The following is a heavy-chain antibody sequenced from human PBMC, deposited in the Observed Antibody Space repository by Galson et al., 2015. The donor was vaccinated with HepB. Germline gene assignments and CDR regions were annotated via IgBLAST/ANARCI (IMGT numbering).Heavy chain of an antibody. V-gene: IGHV1-46*01. CDR3: ARVWCSSTSCQSPFDY. CDR2: INPSGTST. Sequence: SVKVSCKASGYTFTSYYMHWVRQAPGQGLEWMGMINPSGTSTRYAQKFQGRVTMTRDTSTSTVYMELSSLRLEDTAVYYCARVWCSSTSCQSPFDYWGQGTLVTVSS. J-gene: IGHJ4*02. D-gene: IGHD2-2*01. CDR1: GYTFTSYY.